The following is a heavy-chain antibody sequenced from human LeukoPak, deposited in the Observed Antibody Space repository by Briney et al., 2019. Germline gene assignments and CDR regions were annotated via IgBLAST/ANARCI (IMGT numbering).Heavy chain of an antibody. CDR3: ARVNVAAAGYYYYYMDV. J-gene: IGHJ6*03. D-gene: IGHD6-13*01. CDR2: IYYSGST. CDR1: SGSISSYY. Sequence: SETLSVTCTVSSGSISSYYWSWIRQPPGKGLEWIGNIYYSGSTNYNPSLKSRVTISVDTSKNQFSLKLSSVTAADTAVYYCARVNVAAAGYYYYYMDVWGKGTTVTISS. V-gene: IGHV4-59*01.